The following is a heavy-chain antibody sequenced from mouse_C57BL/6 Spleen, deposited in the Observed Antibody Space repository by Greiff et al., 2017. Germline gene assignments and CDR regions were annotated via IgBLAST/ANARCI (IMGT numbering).Heavy chain of an antibody. V-gene: IGHV1-78*01. D-gene: IGHD1-1*01. J-gene: IGHJ3*01. CDR2: IYPRDGST. Sequence: VKLMESDAELVKPGASVKISCKVSGYTFTDHTIHWMKQRPEQGLEWIGYIYPRDGSTTYNEKFKGKATLTADKSSSTAYMQLNSLTSEDSAVYFCARPHYYGSSFAYWGQGTRVTVSA. CDR3: ARPHYYGSSFAY. CDR1: GYTFTDHT.